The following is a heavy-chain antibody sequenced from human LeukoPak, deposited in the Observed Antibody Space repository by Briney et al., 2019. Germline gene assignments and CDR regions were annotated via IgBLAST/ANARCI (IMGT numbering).Heavy chain of an antibody. CDR1: GAPISDYY. Sequence: SETLFLTCTVSGAPISDYYWSWIRQPPGKGLEWIGRIYTSGSTNYNPSLKSRVTMSVDTSKNQFSLKLSSVTAADTAVYYCARRSGSGWYFDYWGQGTLVTVSS. V-gene: IGHV4-4*07. CDR3: ARRSGSGWYFDY. CDR2: IYTSGST. D-gene: IGHD6-19*01. J-gene: IGHJ4*02.